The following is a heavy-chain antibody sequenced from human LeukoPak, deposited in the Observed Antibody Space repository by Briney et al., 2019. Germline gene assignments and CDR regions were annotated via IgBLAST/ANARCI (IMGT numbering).Heavy chain of an antibody. CDR2: IIPILGIA. CDR3: AREVPEASIAAAGTRYFQH. J-gene: IGHJ1*01. CDR1: GGTFSSYA. V-gene: IGHV1-69*04. Sequence: SVKVSCKASGGTFSSYAISWVRQAPGQGLEWMGRIIPILGIANYAQKFQGRVTITADKSTSTAYMELSSLRSEDTAVYYCAREVPEASIAAAGTRYFQHWGQGTLVTVSS. D-gene: IGHD6-13*01.